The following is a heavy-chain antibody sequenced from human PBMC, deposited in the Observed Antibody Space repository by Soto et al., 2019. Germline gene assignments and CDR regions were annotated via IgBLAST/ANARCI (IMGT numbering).Heavy chain of an antibody. J-gene: IGHJ4*02. CDR1: GFTFSIYS. V-gene: IGHV3-48*01. D-gene: IGHD3-22*01. Sequence: GGSLRLSCAASGFTFSIYSMNWVRQAPGKGLEWVSYISSSSSTIYYADSVKGRFTISRDNSRNTQYLQMSSLRADDTAVYYCVKGEFYYDSSAYYPFDSWGQGTLVTVSS. CDR2: ISSSSSTI. CDR3: VKGEFYYDSSAYYPFDS.